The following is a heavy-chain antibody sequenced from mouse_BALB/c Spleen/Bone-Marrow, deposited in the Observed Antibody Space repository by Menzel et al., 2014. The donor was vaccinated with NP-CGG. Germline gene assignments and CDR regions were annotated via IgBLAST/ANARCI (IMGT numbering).Heavy chain of an antibody. CDR3: ARLGTTAVPDY. CDR2: NDPYSGGT. D-gene: IGHD1-1*01. Sequence: EVKLVESGPELVKPGASVKVSCKASGYAFTNYNMYWVKQSHGKSLEWIGYNDPYSGGTNYNQKFKGKATLTVDKSSSTAYMHLNSLTSEDSAVYYCARLGTTAVPDYWGQGTTLTVSS. CDR1: GYAFTNYN. J-gene: IGHJ2*01. V-gene: IGHV1S135*01.